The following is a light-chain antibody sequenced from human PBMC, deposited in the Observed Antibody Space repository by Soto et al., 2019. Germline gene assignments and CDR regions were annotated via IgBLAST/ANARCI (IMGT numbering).Light chain of an antibody. CDR1: PSDVGGYIS. Sequence: SARTQPPSASGAPGQSVTISGTGTPSDVGGYISVSCYQLHPGKAPKLIIYEVNKRPSGVPDRFSAYKSGVTAFLIVSGLKAEDEADYCCSSYAGFNRDRFGTGTNVTV. V-gene: IGLV2-8*01. CDR3: SSYAGFNRDR. J-gene: IGLJ1*01. CDR2: EVN.